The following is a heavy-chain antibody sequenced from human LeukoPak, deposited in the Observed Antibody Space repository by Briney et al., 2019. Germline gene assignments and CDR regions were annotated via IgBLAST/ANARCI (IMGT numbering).Heavy chain of an antibody. D-gene: IGHD1-26*01. CDR3: ARGEIVGVVGGNYFDY. Sequence: PSETLSLTCTVSGGSLNNYYWNWIRQPPGGGLEWIGYIYPSGDTVYTPSLVSRVTMSVDTSKNQFSLKVNSVTAADTAVYYCARGEIVGVVGGNYFDYWGQGALVTVSS. CDR1: GGSLNNYY. J-gene: IGHJ4*02. V-gene: IGHV4-59*01. CDR2: IYPSGDT.